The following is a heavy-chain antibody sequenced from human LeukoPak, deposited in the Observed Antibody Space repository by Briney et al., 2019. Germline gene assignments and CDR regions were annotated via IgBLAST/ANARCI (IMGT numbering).Heavy chain of an antibody. CDR3: ARVRTVTTSAFDI. CDR2: ISSSSSYI. CDR1: GFTFSSYS. V-gene: IGHV3-21*01. Sequence: GGSLRLSCAASGFTFSSYSMNWVRQAPGKGLEWVSSISSSSSYIYYADSVKGRFTISRDNAKNSLYLQMNSLRAEDTAVYYCARVRTVTTSAFDIWGQGTMVTVSS. J-gene: IGHJ3*02. D-gene: IGHD4-17*01.